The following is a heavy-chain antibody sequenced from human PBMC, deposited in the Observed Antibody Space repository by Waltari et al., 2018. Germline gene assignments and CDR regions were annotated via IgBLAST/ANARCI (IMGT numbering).Heavy chain of an antibody. Sequence: EVQLVESGGGLVQPGGSLRLSCAASGFTFRSYWMQWVRQAPGKGLVWVSRINREGSTTAYADSVKGRFTISRDNAKNTLFLQMNSLRAEDTAVYYCARNGNDALDIWGQGTMVTVSS. J-gene: IGHJ3*02. CDR2: INREGSTT. CDR1: GFTFRSYW. V-gene: IGHV3-74*01. D-gene: IGHD1-26*01. CDR3: ARNGNDALDI.